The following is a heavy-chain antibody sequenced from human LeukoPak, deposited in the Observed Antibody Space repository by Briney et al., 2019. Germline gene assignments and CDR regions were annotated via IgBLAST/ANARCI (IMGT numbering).Heavy chain of an antibody. J-gene: IGHJ4*02. CDR1: GFTFSTYG. D-gene: IGHD2-2*01. V-gene: IGHV3-30*02. Sequence: GGSLKLSCAASGFTFSTYGMHWVRQAPGEGLEWVAFIRYDGNNKYYADFVKGRFTIPRDNSKNTLYLHMNSLRTEDTAVYYCAKIEGKYQLANVPDHWGQGTLVTVSS. CDR2: IRYDGNNK. CDR3: AKIEGKYQLANVPDH.